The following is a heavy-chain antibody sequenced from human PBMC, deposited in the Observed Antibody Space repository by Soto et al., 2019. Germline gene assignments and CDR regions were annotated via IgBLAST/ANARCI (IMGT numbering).Heavy chain of an antibody. CDR1: GYTFTSYY. D-gene: IGHD2-15*01. J-gene: IGHJ6*03. CDR2: INPSGGST. Sequence: QVQLVQSGAEVKKPGASVKVSCKASGYTFTSYYMHWVRQAPGQGLEWMGIINPSGGSTSYAQKFQGRDTMTRDTSTSTVYLELSSLRSEDTAVYYCALSRYCSGGSCYTDYYYMDVWGKGTTVTVSS. V-gene: IGHV1-46*01. CDR3: ALSRYCSGGSCYTDYYYMDV.